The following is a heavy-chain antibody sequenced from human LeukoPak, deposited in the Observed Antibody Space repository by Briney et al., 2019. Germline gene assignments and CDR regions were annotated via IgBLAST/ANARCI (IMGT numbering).Heavy chain of an antibody. CDR1: GGSFSSGSYY. CDR2: IYYSGST. J-gene: IGHJ4*02. Sequence: SETLSLTCTVSGGSFSSGSYYWSWIRQPPGKGLEWIGYIYYSGSTNYNPSLKSRVTISVDTSKNQFSLKLSSVTAADTAVYYCARESFSGYDTGHFDYWGQGTLVTVSS. D-gene: IGHD5-12*01. V-gene: IGHV4-61*01. CDR3: ARESFSGYDTGHFDY.